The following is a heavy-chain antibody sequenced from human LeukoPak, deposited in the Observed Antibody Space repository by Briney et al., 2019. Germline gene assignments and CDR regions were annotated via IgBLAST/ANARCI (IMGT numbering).Heavy chain of an antibody. V-gene: IGHV1-2*06. J-gene: IGHJ4*02. D-gene: IGHD5-18*01. CDR1: GYTFTGYY. Sequence: ASVKVSCKASGYTFTGYYMHWVRQAPGQGLEWMGRINPNSGGTNYAQKFQGRVTMTRDTSISTAYMEQSRLRSDDTAVYYCARELGYRGYSYGAEVDYWGQGTLVTVSS. CDR3: ARELGYRGYSYGAEVDY. CDR2: INPNSGGT.